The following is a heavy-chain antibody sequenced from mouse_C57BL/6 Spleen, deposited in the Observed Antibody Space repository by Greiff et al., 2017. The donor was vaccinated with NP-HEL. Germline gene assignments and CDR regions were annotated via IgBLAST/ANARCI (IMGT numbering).Heavy chain of an antibody. D-gene: IGHD1-1*01. CDR3: ARSSGSSKYYYAMDY. Sequence: QVQLQQPGAELVKPGASVKMSCKASGYTFTSYWITWVKQRPGQGLEWIGDIYPGSGSTNYNEKFKSKATLTVDTSSSTAYMQLSSLTSEDSAVYFCARSSGSSKYYYAMDYWGQGTSVTVSS. V-gene: IGHV1-55*01. CDR1: GYTFTSYW. CDR2: IYPGSGST. J-gene: IGHJ4*01.